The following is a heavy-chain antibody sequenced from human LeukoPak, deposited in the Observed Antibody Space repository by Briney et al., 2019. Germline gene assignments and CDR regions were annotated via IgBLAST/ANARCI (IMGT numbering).Heavy chain of an antibody. V-gene: IGHV3-7*01. Sequence: PGGSLRLSCAASGFTFSSYWMSWVRQAPGKGLGWVANIKQDGSEKYYVDSVKGRFTISRDNAKNSLYLQMNSLRAEDTAVYYCAREGYDFWSGAKYYFDYWGQGTLVTVSS. CDR2: IKQDGSEK. CDR3: AREGYDFWSGAKYYFDY. D-gene: IGHD3-3*01. J-gene: IGHJ4*02. CDR1: GFTFSSYW.